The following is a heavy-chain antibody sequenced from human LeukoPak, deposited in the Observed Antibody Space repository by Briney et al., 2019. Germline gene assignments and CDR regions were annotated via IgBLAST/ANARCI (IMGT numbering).Heavy chain of an antibody. Sequence: GGSLRLSCAASGFTFSSYSMNWVRQAPGKGLEWVSYISSSSSTIYYADSVKGRFTISRDNAKNSLYLQMNSLRAEDTAVYYCARGFGIAAAGTRIYWGQGTLVTVSS. J-gene: IGHJ4*02. CDR2: ISSSSSTI. CDR3: ARGFGIAAAGTRIY. V-gene: IGHV3-48*04. CDR1: GFTFSSYS. D-gene: IGHD6-13*01.